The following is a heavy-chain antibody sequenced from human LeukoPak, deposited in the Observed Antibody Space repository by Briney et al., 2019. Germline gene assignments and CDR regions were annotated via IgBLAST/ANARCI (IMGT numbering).Heavy chain of an antibody. V-gene: IGHV5-51*01. CDR3: ARVYYDFWSGSPSPAYYFDY. CDR1: GYSFTSFW. CDR2: IYPGDSDT. J-gene: IGHJ4*02. Sequence: GESLKISCKGSGYSFTSFWIGWVRPMPGKGLEWMGIIYPGDSDTRYSPSFQGQVTISADKSISTAYLQWSSLKASDTAMYYCARVYYDFWSGSPSPAYYFDYWGQGTLVTVSS. D-gene: IGHD3-3*01.